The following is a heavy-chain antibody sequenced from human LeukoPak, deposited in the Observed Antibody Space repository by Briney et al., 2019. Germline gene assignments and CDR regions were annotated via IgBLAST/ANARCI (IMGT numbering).Heavy chain of an antibody. V-gene: IGHV3-53*01. CDR1: GFTFSSYE. CDR2: IYSDNT. J-gene: IGHJ4*02. Sequence: GGSLRLSCAASGFTFSSYEMNWVRQAPGKGLEWVSFIYSDNTHYSDSVKGRFTISRDNSKNTLYLQMNSLRAEDTALYYCARSGVGYCTNGVCFVDYWGQGTLVTVSS. D-gene: IGHD2-8*01. CDR3: ARSGVGYCTNGVCFVDY.